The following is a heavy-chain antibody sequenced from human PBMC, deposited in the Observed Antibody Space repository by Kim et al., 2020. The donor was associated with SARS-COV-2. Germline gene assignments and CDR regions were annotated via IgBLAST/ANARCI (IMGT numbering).Heavy chain of an antibody. J-gene: IGHJ4*02. V-gene: IGHV4-34*01. CDR2: INHSGST. CDR1: GGSFSGYY. D-gene: IGHD6-19*01. CDR3: ARGPHRTAVASFDY. Sequence: SETLSLTCAVYGGSFSGYYWSWIRQPPGKGLEWIGEINHSGSTNYNPSLKSRVTISVDTSKNQFSLKLSSVTAADTAVYYCARGPHRTAVASFDYWGQGTLVTVSS.